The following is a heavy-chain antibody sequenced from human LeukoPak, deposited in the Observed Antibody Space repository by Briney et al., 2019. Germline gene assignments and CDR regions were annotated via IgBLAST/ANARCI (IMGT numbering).Heavy chain of an antibody. V-gene: IGHV4-39*07. J-gene: IGHJ6*03. CDR2: IYYSGST. CDR3: ARGIFGVVIISPDYYYYYMDV. D-gene: IGHD3-3*01. CDR1: GGSISSSSYY. Sequence: SETLSLTCTVSGGSISSSSYYWGWIRQPPGKGLEWIGSIYYSGSTNYNPSLKSRVTISVDTSKNQFSLKLSSVTAADTAVYYCARGIFGVVIISPDYYYYYMDVWGKGTTVTVSS.